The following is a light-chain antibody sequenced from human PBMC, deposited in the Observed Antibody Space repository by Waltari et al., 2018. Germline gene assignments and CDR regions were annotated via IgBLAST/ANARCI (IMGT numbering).Light chain of an antibody. CDR2: DVS. V-gene: IGLV2-14*03. J-gene: IGLJ3*02. CDR1: SSDVGGYKY. Sequence: TISCTGTSSDVGGYKYVSWYQQHPGKAPKLLIYDVSNRPSGVSNRFSGSKSGNTASLTISGLQAADEADYYCSSYTSSTVVFGGGTKLTVL. CDR3: SSYTSSTVV.